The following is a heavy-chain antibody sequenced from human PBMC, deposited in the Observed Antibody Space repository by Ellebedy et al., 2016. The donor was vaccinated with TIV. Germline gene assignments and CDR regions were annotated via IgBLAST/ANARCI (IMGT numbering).Heavy chain of an antibody. CDR2: ITESGGNT. CDR1: GLTFSSHA. J-gene: IGHJ3*01. CDR3: ARDPVGVGPAFDV. D-gene: IGHD4-23*01. V-gene: IGHV3-23*01. Sequence: GESLKISCAASGLTFSSHAMSWVRQAPGKGLEWVSSITESGGNTYYADSVKGRFTISRDNSKDTLFLQMNSLRDEDTDIYFCARDPVGVGPAFDVWGQGTMVTVSS.